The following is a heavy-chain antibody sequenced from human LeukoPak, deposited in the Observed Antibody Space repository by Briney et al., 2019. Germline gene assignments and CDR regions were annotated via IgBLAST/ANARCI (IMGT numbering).Heavy chain of an antibody. CDR1: GYIFTSYW. CDR3: ARGIYDYVWGSYRFNWFDP. Sequence: GASLKFSCEGSGYIFTSYWIGWGRQMPGKGLGLRGIIYPGDSDTRHSPAFQGQVSISGDRSISTAYLQWSSLKASDTAMYYCARGIYDYVWGSYRFNWFDPWGQGTLVTVSS. D-gene: IGHD3-16*02. J-gene: IGHJ5*02. V-gene: IGHV5-51*01. CDR2: IYPGDSDT.